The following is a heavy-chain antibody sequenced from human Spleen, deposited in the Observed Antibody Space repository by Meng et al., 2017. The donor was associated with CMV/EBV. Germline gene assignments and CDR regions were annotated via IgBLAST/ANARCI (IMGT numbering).Heavy chain of an antibody. V-gene: IGHV4-4*02. CDR3: ARIERRRILKYCGSDCSTTDY. D-gene: IGHD2-21*02. CDR1: GGSISSSNL. Sequence: VQLQESGPGLVEASGSLSLTCAVSGGSISSSNLWTWVRQVPGKGLEWSGEIYHSGSTNYNPSLKSRVTISVDKFKNQFSLKLGSVTAADTAVYYCARIERRRILKYCGSDCSTTDYWGQGTLVTVSS. CDR2: IYHSGST. J-gene: IGHJ4*02.